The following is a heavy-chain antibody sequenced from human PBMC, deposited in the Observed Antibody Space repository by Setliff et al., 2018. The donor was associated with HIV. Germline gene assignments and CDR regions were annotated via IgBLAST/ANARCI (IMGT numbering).Heavy chain of an antibody. Sequence: SVKVSCKASGYTFTSYYMHWVRQAPGQGLEWMGRIIPIFGTASYAQKFQGRVTITADKSTSTAYMELSSLRSEDTAVYYCARVKPHLRRSGTYWIVDYWGQGTLVTVSS. J-gene: IGHJ4*02. D-gene: IGHD1-26*01. CDR2: IIPIFGTA. CDR1: GYTFTSYY. V-gene: IGHV1-69*06. CDR3: ARVKPHLRRSGTYWIVDY.